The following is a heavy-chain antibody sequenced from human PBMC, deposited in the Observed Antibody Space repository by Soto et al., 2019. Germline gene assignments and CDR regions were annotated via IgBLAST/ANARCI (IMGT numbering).Heavy chain of an antibody. CDR3: ARGRDGRDSYGVY. CDR2: ISSSSSYI. V-gene: IGHV3-21*01. D-gene: IGHD5-18*01. J-gene: IGHJ4*02. CDR1: GFTFSSYS. Sequence: PGGSLRLSCAASGFTFSSYSMNWVRQAPGKGLEWVSSISSSSSYIYYADSVKGRFTISRDNAKNSLYLQMNSLRAEDTAVYYCARGRDGRDSYGVYWGQGTLVTVSS.